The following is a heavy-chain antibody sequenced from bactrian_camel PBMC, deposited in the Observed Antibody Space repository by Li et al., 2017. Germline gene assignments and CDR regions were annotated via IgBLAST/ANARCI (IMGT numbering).Heavy chain of an antibody. CDR2: INRGGGIT. J-gene: IGHJ4*01. D-gene: IGHD1*01. Sequence: HVQLVESGGALVQPGGSLRLSCAASGLTFSNYYMFWVRQAPGKGLEWVSTINRGGGITYDADSMKGRFTISRDNTENTLYLQLNSLRTEDTAMYYCAKDIISGGDLSWLWGQGTQVTVS. V-gene: IGHV3S1*01. CDR3: AKDIISGGDLSWL. CDR1: GLTFSNYY.